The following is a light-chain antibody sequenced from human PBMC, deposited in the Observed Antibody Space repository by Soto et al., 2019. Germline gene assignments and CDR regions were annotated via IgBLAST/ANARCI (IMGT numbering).Light chain of an antibody. V-gene: IGKV3-15*01. CDR3: QQYNNWPLT. CDR1: QSLSSN. CDR2: GAS. Sequence: EIVMTQSPATLSVSPGERATLSCRASQSLSSNLAWYQQKPGQAPRLLIYGASTRATGIPARFSGGGSGAEFTLTISSLQSEDFAVYYCQQYNNWPLTFGGGTKVEIK. J-gene: IGKJ4*01.